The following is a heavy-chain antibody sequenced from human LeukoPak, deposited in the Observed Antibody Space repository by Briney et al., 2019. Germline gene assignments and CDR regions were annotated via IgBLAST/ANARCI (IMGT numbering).Heavy chain of an antibody. Sequence: ASVKVSCKASGSTFTSYGISWVRQAPGQGLEWMGWISAYNGNTNYAQKLQGRVTMTTDTSTSTAYMELRRLRSDETAVYYCARRSYITGTATGGFDPWGQGTLVTVSS. V-gene: IGHV1-18*01. CDR2: ISAYNGNT. D-gene: IGHD1-7*01. CDR3: ARRSYITGTATGGFDP. CDR1: GSTFTSYG. J-gene: IGHJ5*02.